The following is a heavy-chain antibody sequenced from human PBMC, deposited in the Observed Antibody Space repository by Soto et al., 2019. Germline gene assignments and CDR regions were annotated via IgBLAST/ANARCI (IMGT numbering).Heavy chain of an antibody. D-gene: IGHD3-3*01. Sequence: SETLSLTCAVYGGSFSGYYWSWIRQPPGKGLEWIGEINHSGSTNDNPSLKSRVTISVDTSKNQFSLKLSSVTAADTAVYYCARDCAVYDFWSGYRYYYYGMDVWGQGTTVTVSS. CDR2: INHSGST. CDR3: ARDCAVYDFWSGYRYYYYGMDV. J-gene: IGHJ6*02. V-gene: IGHV4-34*01. CDR1: GGSFSGYY.